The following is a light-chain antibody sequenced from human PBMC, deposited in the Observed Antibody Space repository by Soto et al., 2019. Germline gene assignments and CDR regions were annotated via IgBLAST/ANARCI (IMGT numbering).Light chain of an antibody. CDR3: HQDGTAPLT. J-gene: IGKJ3*01. CDR1: QSVAANY. V-gene: IGKV3-20*01. CDR2: GAS. Sequence: LFTPSPGTLSLSPGEMATLSCRASQSVAANYLAWYQQKRGQAPRLLIYGASSRATGIPDRFSGSGSGTDFTLTISRLEPEDFSVYYCHQDGTAPLTFGPGTKVDIK.